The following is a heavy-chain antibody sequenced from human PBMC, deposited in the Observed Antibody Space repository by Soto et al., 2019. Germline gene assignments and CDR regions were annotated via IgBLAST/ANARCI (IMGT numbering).Heavy chain of an antibody. J-gene: IGHJ4*02. CDR1: GFTFSSYG. D-gene: IGHD6-13*01. CDR2: ISYDGSNK. CDR3: AKVKAPTLYSSSWYYFDY. Sequence: GGSLRLSCAASGFTFSSYGMHWVRQAPGKGLEWVAVISYDGSNKYYADSVKGRFTISRDNAKNTLYLQMNSLRAEDTALYYCAKVKAPTLYSSSWYYFDYWGEGTLVTVSS. V-gene: IGHV3-30*18.